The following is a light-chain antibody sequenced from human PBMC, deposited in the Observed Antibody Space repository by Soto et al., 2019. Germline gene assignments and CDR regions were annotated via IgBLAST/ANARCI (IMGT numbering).Light chain of an antibody. CDR1: QYITIY. Sequence: EIVLTQSPATLSLSPGERATPSCRASQYITIYLAWYQQKPGQAPRLLIHGATTRATGIPARFSGSGSGTEFTLTISSLQSEDFAVYYCQQYNNWPKTFGQGTKVDIK. V-gene: IGKV3-15*01. CDR3: QQYNNWPKT. CDR2: GAT. J-gene: IGKJ1*01.